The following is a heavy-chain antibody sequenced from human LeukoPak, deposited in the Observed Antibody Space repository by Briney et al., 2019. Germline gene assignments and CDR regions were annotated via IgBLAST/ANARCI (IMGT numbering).Heavy chain of an antibody. Sequence: SETLSLTCTVSGGSISNYSFSWGWLRQPPGLGRVGFGFENSYYTWSTTFNPSLTRRVDISINKSKIQISLMLTAVSAADSAGYFWARAPTRSSDIVTGYLFGCWGPGTPGTLSS. CDR1: GGSISNYSFS. V-gene: IGHV4-39*07. J-gene: IGHJ4*01. D-gene: IGHD3-9*01. CDR3: ARAPTRSSDIVTGYLFGC. CDR2: SYYTWST.